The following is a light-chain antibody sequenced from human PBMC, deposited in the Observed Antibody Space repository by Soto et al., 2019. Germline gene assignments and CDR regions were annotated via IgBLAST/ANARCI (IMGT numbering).Light chain of an antibody. CDR2: GAS. CDR1: QTVSSY. CDR3: QQSYSFPT. Sequence: EIVLTQSPGTLSLSPGERATLSCRASQTVSSYLAWFQQRPGQAPRLLIYGASNRATGIPDRFSGSGSGTDFTLTISRLEPEDFATYLCQQSYSFPTFGQGTRLEIK. V-gene: IGKV3-11*01. J-gene: IGKJ2*01.